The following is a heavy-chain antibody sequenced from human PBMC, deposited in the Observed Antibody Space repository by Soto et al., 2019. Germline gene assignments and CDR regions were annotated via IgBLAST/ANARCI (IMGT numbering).Heavy chain of an antibody. CDR2: ISWNSGSI. D-gene: IGHD2-15*01. Sequence: SLRLSCAAPRFTFDDYAMHWVRRAPGKGLEWVSGISWNSGSIGYADSVKGRFTISRDNAKNSLYLQMNSLRAEDTALYYCAKDALSYCSGGICYSLYYYYGMDVWGQGTTVTVSS. V-gene: IGHV3-9*01. J-gene: IGHJ6*02. CDR3: AKDALSYCSGGICYSLYYYYGMDV. CDR1: RFTFDDYA.